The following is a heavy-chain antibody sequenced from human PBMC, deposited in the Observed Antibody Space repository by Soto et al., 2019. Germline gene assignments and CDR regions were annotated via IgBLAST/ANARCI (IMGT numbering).Heavy chain of an antibody. V-gene: IGHV5-51*01. J-gene: IGHJ3*02. CDR3: ARPGDYYDSSGYVVDAFDI. CDR2: IYPGDSDT. Sequence: GESLKISCKGSGYSFTSYWICWVRQMPGKGLEWMGIIYPGDSDTRYSPSFQGQVTISADKSISTAYLQWSSLKASDTAMYYCARPGDYYDSSGYVVDAFDIWGQGTMVTVSS. D-gene: IGHD3-22*01. CDR1: GYSFTSYW.